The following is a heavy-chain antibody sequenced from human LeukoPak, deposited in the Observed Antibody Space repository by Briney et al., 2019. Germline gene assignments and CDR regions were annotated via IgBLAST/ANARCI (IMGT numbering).Heavy chain of an antibody. CDR2: ISSSSSSTI. Sequence: GGSLRLSCAASGFTFSSYSMNWVRQAPGKGLEWVSYISSSSSSTIYYADSVKGRFTISRDNAKNSLYLQMNSLRDEDTAVYYCASRYFDYWGQGTLVTVSS. V-gene: IGHV3-48*02. CDR1: GFTFSSYS. CDR3: ASRYFDY. J-gene: IGHJ4*02.